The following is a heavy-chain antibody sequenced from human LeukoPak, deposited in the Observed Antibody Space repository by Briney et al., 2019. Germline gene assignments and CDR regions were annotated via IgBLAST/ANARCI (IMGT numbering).Heavy chain of an antibody. D-gene: IGHD3-9*01. J-gene: IGHJ6*04. CDR1: DGSVSSGSYY. V-gene: IGHV4-61*01. Sequence: SETLSLTCTVSDGSVSSGSYYWSWIRQPPGKGLEWIGYIYYSGSTNYNPSLKSRATISVDTSKNQFSLKLSSVTAADTAVYYCARGSYDILTGYYPTYYYYYGMDVWGKGTTVTVSS. CDR3: ARGSYDILTGYYPTYYYYYGMDV. CDR2: IYYSGST.